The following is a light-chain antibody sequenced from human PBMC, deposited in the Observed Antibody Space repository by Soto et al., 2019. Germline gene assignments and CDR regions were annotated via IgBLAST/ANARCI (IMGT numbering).Light chain of an antibody. CDR1: QTISSNH. V-gene: IGKV3-20*01. CDR3: QQYVSWT. CDR2: GTS. J-gene: IGKJ1*01. Sequence: EIVLTQSPGTLSVSPGERATLSCRASQTISSNHLAWYQQKPGQAPSLLIYGTSSRATGITDRFSGSGSGTDFTLTITRLEPEDSAIYYCQQYVSWTFGQGTKVEIK.